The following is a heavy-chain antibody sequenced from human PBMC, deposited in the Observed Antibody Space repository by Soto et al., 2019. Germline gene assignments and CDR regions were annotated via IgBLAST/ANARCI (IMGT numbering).Heavy chain of an antibody. V-gene: IGHV1-8*01. CDR1: GYTFTSYD. D-gene: IGHD6-13*01. CDR2: MNPNSGNT. Sequence: ASVKVSCKASGYTFTSYDINWVRQATGQGLAWMGWMNPNSGNTCYAQKFQGRVTMTRNTSISTAYMELSSLRSEDTAVYYCARAQPESSSWYYYYYYGMDVWGQGXTVTVYS. J-gene: IGHJ6*02. CDR3: ARAQPESSSWYYYYYYGMDV.